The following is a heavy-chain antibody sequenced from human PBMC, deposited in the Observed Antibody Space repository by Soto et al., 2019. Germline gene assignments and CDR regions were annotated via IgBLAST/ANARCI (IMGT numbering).Heavy chain of an antibody. Sequence: GASLKVSCKASGGTFSSYTISWVRQAPGQGLEWMGRIIPILGIANYAQKFQGRVTITADKSTSTAYMELSSLRSEDTAVYYCATHSSGWKIVDYWGQGTLVTVSS. CDR1: GGTFSSYT. J-gene: IGHJ4*02. D-gene: IGHD6-19*01. CDR2: IIPILGIA. V-gene: IGHV1-69*02. CDR3: ATHSSGWKIVDY.